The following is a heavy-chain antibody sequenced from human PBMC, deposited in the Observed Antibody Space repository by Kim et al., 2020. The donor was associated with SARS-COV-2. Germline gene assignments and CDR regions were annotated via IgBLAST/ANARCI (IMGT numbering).Heavy chain of an antibody. V-gene: IGHV3-53*05. D-gene: IGHD3-10*01. CDR3: ARDFFYYGSGISEY. J-gene: IGHJ4*02. Sequence: ADSVQGRFTISRDNSQNTVYLQMNTLTTDDTAVYYCARDFFYYGSGISEYWGQGALVTVSS.